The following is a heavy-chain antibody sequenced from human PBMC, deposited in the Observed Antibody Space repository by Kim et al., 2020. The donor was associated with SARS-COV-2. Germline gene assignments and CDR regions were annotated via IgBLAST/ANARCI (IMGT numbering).Heavy chain of an antibody. J-gene: IGHJ1*01. CDR3: ATVVFYYDAGYFKN. Sequence: YADSVKGRLIISRDHSENTLYLQMNSLRAEDTAVYYCATVVFYYDAGYFKNWGQGTLVIVSS. D-gene: IGHD3-22*01. V-gene: IGHV3-66*01.